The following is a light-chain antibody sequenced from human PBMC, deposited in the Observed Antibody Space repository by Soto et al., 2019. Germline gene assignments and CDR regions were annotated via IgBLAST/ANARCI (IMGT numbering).Light chain of an antibody. V-gene: IGLV1-40*01. CDR2: GNS. Sequence: QSALTQPASVSGSPGQSITISCTGTSSNIGAGYDVHWYQQLPGTAPKLLIYGNSNRPSGVPDRFSGSKSGTSASLAITGLQAEDETDYYCQSYDSSLSSGVFGGGTKLTVL. J-gene: IGLJ3*02. CDR3: QSYDSSLSSGV. CDR1: SSNIGAGYD.